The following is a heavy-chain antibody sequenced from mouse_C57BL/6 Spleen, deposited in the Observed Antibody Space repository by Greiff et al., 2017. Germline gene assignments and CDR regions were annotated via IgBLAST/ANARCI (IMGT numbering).Heavy chain of an antibody. J-gene: IGHJ2*01. CDR1: GYTFTDYE. CDR3: TRGGVTTLDY. Sequence: VQLQQSGAELVRPGASVTLSCKASGYTFTDYEMHWVKQTPVHGLEWIGAIDPETGGTAYNQKFKGKAILTADKSSSTAYMELRSLTSEDSAVYYWTRGGVTTLDYWGQGTTLTVSS. D-gene: IGHD2-2*01. V-gene: IGHV1-15*01. CDR2: IDPETGGT.